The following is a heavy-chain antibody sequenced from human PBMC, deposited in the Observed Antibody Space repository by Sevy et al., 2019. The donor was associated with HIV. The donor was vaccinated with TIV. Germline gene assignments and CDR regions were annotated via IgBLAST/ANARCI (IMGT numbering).Heavy chain of an antibody. CDR2: ISSSSTYI. CDR1: GFIFSSYS. V-gene: IGHV3-21*01. J-gene: IGHJ4*02. Sequence: RGFLRLSCAASGFIFSSYSINWVRQAPGKGLEWLSSISSSSTYIYYADSVKGRFTISRYNTENSLYLQMNSLRAEDTTVYYCARGDRLTDSSGSTLDYWGQGTLVTVSS. D-gene: IGHD3-22*01. CDR3: ARGDRLTDSSGSTLDY.